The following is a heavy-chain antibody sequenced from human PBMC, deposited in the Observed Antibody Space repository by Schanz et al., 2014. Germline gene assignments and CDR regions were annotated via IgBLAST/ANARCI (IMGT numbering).Heavy chain of an antibody. CDR3: ARRNFYDKSAAFDY. CDR1: GFTFSNFA. J-gene: IGHJ4*02. Sequence: EVQLLESGGGFVQPGGSLRLSCAASGFTFSNFAMNWVRQAPGKGLEWVGHSRNKGHSYTSEYAASVKGRFTISRDESESSLYLQMDSLKTEDTAVYYCARRNFYDKSAAFDYWGQGSLVTVSS. CDR2: SRNKGHSYTS. V-gene: IGHV3-72*01. D-gene: IGHD3-9*01.